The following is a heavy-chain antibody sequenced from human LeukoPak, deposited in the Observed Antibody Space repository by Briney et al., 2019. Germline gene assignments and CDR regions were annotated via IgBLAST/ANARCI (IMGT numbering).Heavy chain of an antibody. Sequence: PSETLSLTCTVSGYSISSAYYWGWIRQPPGKGLEWIGSIYLSGSTYYNPSLKSRVTMSVDTSTNQLSLKLSSVTAADTAVYYCAREKSSSYGLAQHWGQGTLVTVSS. D-gene: IGHD3-22*01. CDR3: AREKSSSYGLAQH. CDR1: GYSISSAYY. CDR2: IYLSGST. V-gene: IGHV4-38-2*02. J-gene: IGHJ1*01.